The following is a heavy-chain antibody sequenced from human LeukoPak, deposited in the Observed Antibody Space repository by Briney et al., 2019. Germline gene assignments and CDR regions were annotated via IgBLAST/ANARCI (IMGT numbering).Heavy chain of an antibody. CDR3: TTEGGWSFYFDY. CDR2: IKSKTDGGTP. D-gene: IGHD2-15*01. V-gene: IGHV3-15*01. J-gene: IGHJ4*02. CDR1: GFTFNNPW. Sequence: SGGSLRLSCAASGFTFNNPWMSWVRQAPGKGLEWVGRIKSKTDGGTPDYAAPVKGRFTISRDDSKNTLYLQMNGLKTEDTAVYYCTTEGGWSFYFDYWGQGTLVTVSS.